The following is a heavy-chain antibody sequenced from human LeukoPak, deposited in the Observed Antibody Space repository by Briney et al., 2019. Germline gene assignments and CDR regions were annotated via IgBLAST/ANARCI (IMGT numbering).Heavy chain of an antibody. V-gene: IGHV3-23*01. CDR3: AKRRSAVAGPRYFDY. CDR1: GFTFSIFA. J-gene: IGHJ4*02. CDR2: ISGTDDST. D-gene: IGHD6-19*01. Sequence: GGSLILSCAASGFTFSIFAMSWVRQAPGRGLEWVSSISGTDDSTYYADSVKGRFTVSRDNSKYTLSLQMDSLGAEDTAVYYCAKRRSAVAGPRYFDYWGQGTLVTVSS.